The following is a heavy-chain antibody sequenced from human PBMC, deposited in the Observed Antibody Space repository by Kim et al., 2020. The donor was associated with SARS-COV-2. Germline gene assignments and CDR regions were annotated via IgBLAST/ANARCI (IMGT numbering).Heavy chain of an antibody. Sequence: GSTSYADSVKGRFTISRDNSKNTLYLQMNSLRAEDTAVYYCARGAGSSLGWGQGTLVTVSS. CDR3: ARGAGSSLG. D-gene: IGHD6-19*01. CDR2: GST. V-gene: IGHV3-66*01. J-gene: IGHJ4*02.